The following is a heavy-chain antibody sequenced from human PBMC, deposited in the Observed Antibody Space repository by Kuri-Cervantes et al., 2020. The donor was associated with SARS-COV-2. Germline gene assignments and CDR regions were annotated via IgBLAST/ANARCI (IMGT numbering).Heavy chain of an antibody. J-gene: IGHJ6*02. Sequence: SETLSLNCTVTGGSISSYYWSWIRQPPGKGLEWIGYIYYSGSTNYNPPLKSRVTISVDTSKNQFSLKLSSVTAADTAVYYCARGWDYGSGSYYPRGDYGMDVWGQGTTVTVSS. CDR1: GGSISSYY. CDR2: IYYSGST. CDR3: ARGWDYGSGSYYPRGDYGMDV. V-gene: IGHV4-59*01. D-gene: IGHD3-10*01.